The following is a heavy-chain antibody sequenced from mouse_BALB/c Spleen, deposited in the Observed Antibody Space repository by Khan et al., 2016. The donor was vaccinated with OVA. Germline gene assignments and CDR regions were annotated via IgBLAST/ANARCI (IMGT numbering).Heavy chain of an antibody. J-gene: IGHJ3*01. CDR2: ISPGSGDT. CDR1: GYTFTDYY. Sequence: QVQLKESGAELARPGASVKLSCKASGYTFTDYYIHWVKQRPGQGLEWIGEISPGSGDTYYNERFKGKATLTADKSSSTAYMQLSSLTSEDSAVYFCARRNYFGYTFAYWGQGTLVTVSA. V-gene: IGHV1-77*01. CDR3: ARRNYFGYTFAY. D-gene: IGHD1-2*01.